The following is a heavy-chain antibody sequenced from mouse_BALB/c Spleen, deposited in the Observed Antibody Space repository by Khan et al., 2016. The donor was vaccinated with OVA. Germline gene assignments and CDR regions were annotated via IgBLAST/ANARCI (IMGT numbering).Heavy chain of an antibody. J-gene: IGHJ3*01. CDR3: ARELFTTVVATPFAY. Sequence: VQLKESGGGLVKPGGSLKLSCAVSGFTFSNYAMSWVRQTLEKRLEWIATISSGGSYTYYPDSVQGRFTISRDNAKNTLYLQMSSLRSEDTAIYNCARELFTTVVATPFAYWGQGTLVTVSA. CDR2: ISSGGSYT. D-gene: IGHD1-1*01. V-gene: IGHV5-9-3*01. CDR1: GFTFSNYA.